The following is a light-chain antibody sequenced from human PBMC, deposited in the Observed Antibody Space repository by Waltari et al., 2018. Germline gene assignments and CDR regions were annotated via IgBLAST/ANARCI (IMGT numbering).Light chain of an antibody. Sequence: SYEVTQPPSVSVSPRQRATITCSGEKLGSKYVSWYQQKSGQSPVLAIYRDDKRPSGIPERFSGSNSGNTATLTISGTQPMDEADYYCQAWDSSAFVFGAGTKVTVL. CDR3: QAWDSSAFV. V-gene: IGLV3-1*01. CDR1: KLGSKY. J-gene: IGLJ1*01. CDR2: RDD.